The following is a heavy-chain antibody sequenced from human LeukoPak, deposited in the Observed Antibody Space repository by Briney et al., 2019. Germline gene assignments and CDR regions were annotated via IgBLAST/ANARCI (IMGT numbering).Heavy chain of an antibody. CDR2: VYYSGGT. CDR1: GVSISSYY. V-gene: IGHV4-59*01. Sequence: SETLSLTCTVSGVSISSYYWSCIRQPPGKGLEWIGYVYYSGGTNYNPSLKSRVTMSVDTSKNQLSPKLTSVTAADTAVYYCARVLGAGIVGTIGAFDIWGQGAMVTVSS. J-gene: IGHJ3*02. CDR3: ARVLGAGIVGTIGAFDI. D-gene: IGHD1-26*01.